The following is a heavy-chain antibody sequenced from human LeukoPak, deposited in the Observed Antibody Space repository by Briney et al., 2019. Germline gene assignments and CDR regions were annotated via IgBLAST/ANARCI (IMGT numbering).Heavy chain of an antibody. CDR3: ARGLVRGVIPPVRRWFDP. D-gene: IGHD3-10*01. CDR2: INHSGST. J-gene: IGHJ5*02. CDR1: GGSFSGYY. V-gene: IGHV4-34*01. Sequence: SETLSLTCAVYGGSFSGYYWSWIRQPPGKGLEWIGEINHSGSTNYNPSLKSRVTISVDTSKNQFSLKLSSVTAADTAVYYCARGLVRGVIPPVRRWFDPWGQGTLGTVSS.